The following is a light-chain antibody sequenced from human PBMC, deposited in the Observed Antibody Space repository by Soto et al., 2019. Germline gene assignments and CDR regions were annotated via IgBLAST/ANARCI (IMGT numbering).Light chain of an antibody. V-gene: IGKV3-20*01. CDR3: HQYGSSSYT. CDR2: GAS. J-gene: IGKJ2*01. Sequence: EIVLTQSPGTLSLSPGERATLSCRASHSVSSTYLAWYQQNPGQAPRLLIYGASSRATGIPDRFSGSGSGTDFTLTISRLEPEDFAVYFCHQYGSSSYTFGQGTKLEIK. CDR1: HSVSSTY.